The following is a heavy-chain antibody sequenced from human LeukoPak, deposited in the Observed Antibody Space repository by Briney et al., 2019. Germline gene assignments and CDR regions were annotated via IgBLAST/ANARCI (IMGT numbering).Heavy chain of an antibody. CDR3: ARDPPYSSGWYLAQYFDY. V-gene: IGHV3-21*01. CDR2: ISSAGSYI. J-gene: IGHJ4*02. Sequence: GSLRLSCAASGFTFSSYSMNWVRQAPGKGLEWVSSISSAGSYIYYADSVKGRFTISRDNAKNSLYLQMNSLRAEDTAVYYCARDPPYSSGWYLAQYFDYWGQGTLVTDCS. CDR1: GFTFSSYS. D-gene: IGHD6-19*01.